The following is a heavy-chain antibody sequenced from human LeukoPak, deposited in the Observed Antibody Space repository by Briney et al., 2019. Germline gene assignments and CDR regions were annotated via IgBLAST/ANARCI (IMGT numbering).Heavy chain of an antibody. CDR2: ISSSGSTI. CDR3: ARDKPDIVVVPAAILY. Sequence: GGSLRLSCAASGFTFSDYYMGWIRQAPGKGLEWVSYISSSGSTIYYADSVKGRFTISRDNAKNSLYLQMNSLRAEDTAVYYCARDKPDIVVVPAAILYWGQGTLVTVSS. CDR1: GFTFSDYY. V-gene: IGHV3-11*01. D-gene: IGHD2-2*01. J-gene: IGHJ4*02.